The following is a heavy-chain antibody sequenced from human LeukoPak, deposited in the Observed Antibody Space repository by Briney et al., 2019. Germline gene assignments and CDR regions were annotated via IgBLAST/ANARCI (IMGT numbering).Heavy chain of an antibody. Sequence: GGSLRLSCAASGFTVSSNYVSWVRQAPGKGLEWVSVIYSGGSTYCADSVKGRFTISRDNSKNTLYLQMNSLRAEDTAVYYCARPKGRGYSGYALGYWGQGTLVTVSS. CDR1: GFTVSSNY. V-gene: IGHV3-53*01. CDR3: ARPKGRGYSGYALGY. D-gene: IGHD5-12*01. CDR2: IYSGGST. J-gene: IGHJ4*02.